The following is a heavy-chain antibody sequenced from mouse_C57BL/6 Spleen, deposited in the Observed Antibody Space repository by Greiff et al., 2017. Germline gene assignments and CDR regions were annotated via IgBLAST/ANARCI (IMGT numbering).Heavy chain of an antibody. CDR2: ICRGGST. V-gene: IGHV2-5*01. CDR3: AKYGSNQSRWCFDV. D-gene: IGHD1-1*01. CDR1: GFSFTSYG. J-gene: IGHJ1*03. Sequence: VQLQESGPGLVQPSQCLSITCTVSGFSFTSYGVYWVRQSPGKGLEWLGEICRGGSTDYNAAFLSRLSITKDNSKSQVFFKMNSLQADDTAIYYCAKYGSNQSRWCFDVWGTGTTVTVSS.